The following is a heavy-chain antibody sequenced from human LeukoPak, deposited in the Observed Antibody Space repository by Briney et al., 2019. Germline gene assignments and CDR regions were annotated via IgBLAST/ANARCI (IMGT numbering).Heavy chain of an antibody. J-gene: IGHJ3*02. CDR3: AKGYGGNEFSRGNAFDI. Sequence: GGSLRLSCAASGFTFSSYAVSWVRQAPGKGLEWVSAISGSGGSTYYADSVKGRFTISRDNSKNTLYLQMNSLRAEDTAVYYCAKGYGGNEFSRGNAFDIWGQGTMVTVSS. CDR1: GFTFSSYA. V-gene: IGHV3-23*01. CDR2: ISGSGGST. D-gene: IGHD4-23*01.